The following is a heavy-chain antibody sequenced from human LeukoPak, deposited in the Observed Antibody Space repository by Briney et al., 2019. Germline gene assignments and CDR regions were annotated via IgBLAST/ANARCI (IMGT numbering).Heavy chain of an antibody. CDR1: GGSISSSSFY. CDR3: AGKYYYDSSGYFYVDY. J-gene: IGHJ4*02. D-gene: IGHD3-22*01. V-gene: IGHV4-39*01. Sequence: SETLSLTCTVSGGSISSSSFYWGWVRQPPGKGLEWIGIISYSGSTYYNPSLKSRVTISVDSSKNQFSLKLSSVTAADTAVYYCAGKYYYDSSGYFYVDYWGQGTLVTVSS. CDR2: ISYSGST.